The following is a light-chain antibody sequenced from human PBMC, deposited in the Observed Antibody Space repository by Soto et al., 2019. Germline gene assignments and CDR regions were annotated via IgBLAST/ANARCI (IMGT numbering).Light chain of an antibody. V-gene: IGKV1-5*01. CDR2: DAS. CDR3: QQYNSYAAT. Sequence: DVQMTLSPSSLSASVGDRVTITCRASHTISSWLAWYQQKPGKAPKLLIYDASTLESGVPSRFSGSGSGTEFTLMISSLQPDDFATYYCQQYNSYAATFGQGTKVDIK. CDR1: HTISSW. J-gene: IGKJ1*01.